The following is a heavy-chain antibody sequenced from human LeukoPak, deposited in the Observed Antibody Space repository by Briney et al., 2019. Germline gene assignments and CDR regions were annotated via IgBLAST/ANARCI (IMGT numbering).Heavy chain of an antibody. Sequence: GASVKVSCKASGYTFTSYGISWVRQAPGQGLEWMGWISAYNGNTNYAQKLQGRVTMTADTSTSTAYMELRSLRSDDTAVYYCARNRQWLAKYYFDYWGQGTLVTVSS. CDR1: GYTFTSYG. V-gene: IGHV1-18*01. J-gene: IGHJ4*02. CDR2: ISAYNGNT. D-gene: IGHD3-22*01. CDR3: ARNRQWLAKYYFDY.